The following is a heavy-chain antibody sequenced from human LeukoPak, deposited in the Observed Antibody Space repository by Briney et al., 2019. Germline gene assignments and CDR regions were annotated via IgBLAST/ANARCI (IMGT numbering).Heavy chain of an antibody. J-gene: IGHJ4*02. V-gene: IGHV3-30-3*01. D-gene: IGHD3-3*01. Sequence: GGSLRLSCAASGFTFSNAWMSWVRQAPGKGLEWVAVISYDGSNKYYADFVKGRFTISRDNSKNTLYLQMNSLRAEDTAVYYCARDDPPYYDFWSGYYLDYWGQGTLVTVSS. CDR2: ISYDGSNK. CDR1: GFTFSNAW. CDR3: ARDDPPYYDFWSGYYLDY.